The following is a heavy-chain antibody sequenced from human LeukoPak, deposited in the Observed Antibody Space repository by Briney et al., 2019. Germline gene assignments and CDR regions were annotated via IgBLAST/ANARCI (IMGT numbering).Heavy chain of an antibody. CDR3: AREKIGDGNWFDP. CDR2: IYYSGST. Sequence: PSQTLSLTCTVSGGSISSGGYYWSWIRQHPGKGLEWIGYIYYSGSTYYNPSLQSRVTISVDTSKNQFSLKLSSVTAADTAVYYCAREKIGDGNWFDPWGQGTLVTVSS. J-gene: IGHJ5*02. V-gene: IGHV4-31*03. CDR1: GGSISSGGYY. D-gene: IGHD3-16*01.